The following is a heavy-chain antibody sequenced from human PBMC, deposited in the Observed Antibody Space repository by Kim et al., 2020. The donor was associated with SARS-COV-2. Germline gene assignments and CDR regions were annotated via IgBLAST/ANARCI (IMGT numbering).Heavy chain of an antibody. CDR2: ISYDGSNK. CDR3: ARDCCTNGVGRHTVYHY. V-gene: IGHV3-33*01. CDR1: GFTFSTYG. D-gene: IGHD2-8*01. J-gene: IGHJ6*01. Sequence: GGSLRLSCAASGFTFSTYGMHWVRQTPGKGLEWVAVISYDGSNKYYADSVKGRFTISRDNSKNTLYLQMNSLRAEDTAVYYCARDCCTNGVGRHTVYHY.